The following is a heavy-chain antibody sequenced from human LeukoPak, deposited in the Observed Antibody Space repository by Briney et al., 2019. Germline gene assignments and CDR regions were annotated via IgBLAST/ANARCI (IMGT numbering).Heavy chain of an antibody. J-gene: IGHJ4*02. D-gene: IGHD3-10*02. Sequence: PGGSLRLSCAASGFTFSSHGMHWVRQAPGKGLEWVAVISYDGSNKYYADSVKGRFTISRDNSKNTLYLQMNSLRAEDTAVYYCAKSNVRGTWTTPFDYWGQGTLVTVSS. CDR1: GFTFSSHG. V-gene: IGHV3-30*18. CDR2: ISYDGSNK. CDR3: AKSNVRGTWTTPFDY.